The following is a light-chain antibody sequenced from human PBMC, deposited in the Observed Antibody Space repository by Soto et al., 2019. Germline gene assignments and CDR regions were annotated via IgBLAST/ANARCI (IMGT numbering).Light chain of an antibody. CDR2: DAS. J-gene: IGKJ5*01. V-gene: IGKV1-33*01. CDR1: QDISNY. Sequence: DIQMTQSPSSLSASVGDRVTITCQATQDISNYLNWYQQKPGKAPKLLIYDASNLQTGVPSRFSGGASGTDFTLSISRLQPEDIATYYCQQYRNLPLTFGQGTRLEIK. CDR3: QQYRNLPLT.